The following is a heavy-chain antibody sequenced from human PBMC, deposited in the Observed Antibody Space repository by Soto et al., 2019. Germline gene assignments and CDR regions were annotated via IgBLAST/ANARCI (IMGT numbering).Heavy chain of an antibody. V-gene: IGHV3-30-3*01. Sequence: QVQLVESGGGVVQPGRSLRLSCAASGFTFSSYAMHWVRQAPGKGLEWVAVISYDGSNKYYADSVKGRFTISRDNSKNTLYRQMNSLRAEDTAVYYCATLSLGYWITFGGVIDYWGQGTLVTVSS. D-gene: IGHD3-16*01. J-gene: IGHJ4*02. CDR1: GFTFSSYA. CDR3: ATLSLGYWITFGGVIDY. CDR2: ISYDGSNK.